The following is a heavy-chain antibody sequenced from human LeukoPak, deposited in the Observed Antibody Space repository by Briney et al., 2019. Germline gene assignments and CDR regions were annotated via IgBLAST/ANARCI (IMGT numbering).Heavy chain of an antibody. CDR3: ARDRLQLHAGFDY. V-gene: IGHV3-11*01. CDR1: GFTFSDYY. CDR2: ISDSGTTI. J-gene: IGHJ4*02. D-gene: IGHD5-24*01. Sequence: GGSLRLSCAASGFTFSDYYMVWIRQAPGKGLEWLSYISDSGTTIHDADSVKGRFTISRDNVKNSLYLQMNSLRAEDTAVYFCARDRLQLHAGFDYWGQGTVVTVSS.